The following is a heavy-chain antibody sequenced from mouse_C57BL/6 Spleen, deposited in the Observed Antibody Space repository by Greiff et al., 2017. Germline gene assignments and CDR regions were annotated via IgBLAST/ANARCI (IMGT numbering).Heavy chain of an antibody. CDR1: GFSFNTYA. V-gene: IGHV10-1*01. D-gene: IGHD3-2*02. Sequence: EVMLVESGGGLVQPKGSLKLSCAASGFSFNTYAMNWVRQAPGKGLEWVARIRSKSNNYATYYADSVKDRFTISRDDSESMLYLQMNNLKTEDTAMYYCVRQGSSGYGFAYWGQGTLVTVSA. CDR2: IRSKSNNYAT. CDR3: VRQGSSGYGFAY. J-gene: IGHJ3*01.